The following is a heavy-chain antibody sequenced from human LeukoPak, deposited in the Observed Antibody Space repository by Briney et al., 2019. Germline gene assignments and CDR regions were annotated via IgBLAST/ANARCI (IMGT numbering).Heavy chain of an antibody. D-gene: IGHD4-17*01. Sequence: ASVKVSCKASGGTFSSCAISWVRQAPGQGLEWMGGIIPIFGTANYAQKFQGRVTITADKSTSTAYMELSSLRSEDTAVYYCARSTTVTTGPPRPPFDPWGQGTLVTVSS. CDR1: GGTFSSCA. CDR2: IIPIFGTA. V-gene: IGHV1-69*06. J-gene: IGHJ5*02. CDR3: ARSTTVTTGPPRPPFDP.